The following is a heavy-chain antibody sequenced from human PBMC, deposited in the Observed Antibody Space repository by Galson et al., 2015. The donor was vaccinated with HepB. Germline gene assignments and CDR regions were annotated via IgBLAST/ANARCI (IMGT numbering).Heavy chain of an antibody. CDR3: AQDLTYYYGSGSYFVGMDV. V-gene: IGHV3-9*01. CDR1: GFTFEDYA. Sequence: CAASGFTFEDYAMHWVRQVPGKGLEWVSGISWNSDFTGYADSVRGRFTTSRDNAKYSLYLQMNSLRAEDTALYYCAQDLTYYYGSGSYFVGMDVWGQGTTVTVSS. D-gene: IGHD3-10*01. J-gene: IGHJ6*02. CDR2: ISWNSDFT.